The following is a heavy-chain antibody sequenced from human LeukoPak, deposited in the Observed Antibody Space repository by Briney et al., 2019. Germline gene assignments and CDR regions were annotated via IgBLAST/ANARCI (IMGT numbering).Heavy chain of an antibody. Sequence: GGSLRLSWAVSGFTFTSYAMHWVRQAPGKVLEWVALIRYDGSNKYYADSVTGRFTISRDNSKNTLYLQMNSLGAEDTAVYYCARATVGWVTVDYWGQGSLVTVSS. D-gene: IGHD1-14*01. CDR2: IRYDGSNK. CDR3: ARATVGWVTVDY. CDR1: GFTFTSYA. V-gene: IGHV3-30*02. J-gene: IGHJ4*02.